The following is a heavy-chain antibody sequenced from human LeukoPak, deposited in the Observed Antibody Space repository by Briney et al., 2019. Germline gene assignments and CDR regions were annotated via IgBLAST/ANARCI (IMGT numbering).Heavy chain of an antibody. CDR1: GFTFSSYE. D-gene: IGHD3-16*02. CDR2: ISSSGSTI. CDR3: ARDKGAYDYVWGSYRYYYYGMDV. Sequence: GGSLRLSRAASGFTFSSYEMNWVRQAPGKGLEWVSYISSSGSTIYYADSVKGRFTISRDNAKNSLYLQMNSLRAEDTAVYYCARDKGAYDYVWGSYRYYYYGMDVWGQGTTVTVSS. V-gene: IGHV3-48*03. J-gene: IGHJ6*02.